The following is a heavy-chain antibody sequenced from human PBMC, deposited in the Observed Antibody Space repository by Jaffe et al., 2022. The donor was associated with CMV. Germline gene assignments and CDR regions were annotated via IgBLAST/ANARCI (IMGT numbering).Heavy chain of an antibody. CDR1: GGTFSSYA. V-gene: IGHV1-69*01. CDR2: IIPIFGTA. CDR3: ARGLVVVAATHYPHYYGMDV. Sequence: QVQLVQSGAEVKKPGSSVKVSCKASGGTFSSYAISWVRQAPGQGLEWMGGIIPIFGTANYAQKFQGRVTITADESTSTAYMELSSLRSEDTAVYYCARGLVVVAATHYPHYYGMDVWGQGTTVTVSS. J-gene: IGHJ6*02. D-gene: IGHD2-15*01.